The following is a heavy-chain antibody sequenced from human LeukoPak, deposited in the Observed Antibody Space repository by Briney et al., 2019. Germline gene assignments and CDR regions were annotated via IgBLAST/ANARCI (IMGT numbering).Heavy chain of an antibody. CDR2: IYYSGST. CDR3: ARGGSSIYNWFDP. CDR1: GGSISSSSYY. J-gene: IGHJ5*02. V-gene: IGHV4-39*07. Sequence: SETLSLTCTVSGGSISSSSYYWGWIRQPPGMGLEWIGSIYYSGSTYYNPSLKSRVTISVDTSKNQFSLKLSSVTAADTAVYYCARGGSSIYNWFDPWGQGTLVTVSS. D-gene: IGHD1-26*01.